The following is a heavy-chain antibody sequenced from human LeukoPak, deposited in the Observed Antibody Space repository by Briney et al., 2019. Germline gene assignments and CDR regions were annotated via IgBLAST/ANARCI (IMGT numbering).Heavy chain of an antibody. V-gene: IGHV1-2*06. J-gene: IGHJ4*02. CDR2: INPETGGT. CDR1: GYSFTDYY. CDR3: ARGVGIPDPRYFDF. Sequence: ASVKVSCKTSGYSFTDYYIHWVRQAPGQRLEWMGRINPETGGTQYAPDFQGGVTMTRDTSVTTAYMELSSLRSDDTALYYCARGVGIPDPRYFDFRGQGSLVTVSS.